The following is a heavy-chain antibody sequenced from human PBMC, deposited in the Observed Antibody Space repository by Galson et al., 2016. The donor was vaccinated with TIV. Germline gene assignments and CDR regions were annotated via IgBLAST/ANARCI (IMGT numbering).Heavy chain of an antibody. J-gene: IGHJ4*02. CDR1: GYRFTNHW. Sequence: QSGAEVKKPGESLKISCKASGYRFTNHWIGWVRQMPGKGLEWMGVIYPGDSDTRYSPSFHGQVTISADKSSSTAHLQWGSQKASDTAMYYCARLEGYDDSASDYWGQGTLVTVSS. V-gene: IGHV5-51*01. D-gene: IGHD3-22*01. CDR3: ARLEGYDDSASDY. CDR2: IYPGDSDT.